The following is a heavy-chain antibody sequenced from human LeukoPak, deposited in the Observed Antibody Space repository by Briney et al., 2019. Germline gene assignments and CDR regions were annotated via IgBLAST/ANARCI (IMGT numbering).Heavy chain of an antibody. CDR3: ARDLGGLSGWRNKMAPYHFDS. Sequence: GGSLRLSCAASGFSFSTYTMSWVRQAPGKGLEWVASISGSSSSYMGASNHYIYYLDSVKGRFTISRDNAKNSLYLQMNSLRAEDTAVYYCARDLGGLSGWRNKMAPYHFDSWDQGALVTVSS. J-gene: IGHJ4*02. CDR2: ISGSSSSYMGASNHYI. CDR1: GFSFSTYT. D-gene: IGHD3-16*01. V-gene: IGHV3-21*01.